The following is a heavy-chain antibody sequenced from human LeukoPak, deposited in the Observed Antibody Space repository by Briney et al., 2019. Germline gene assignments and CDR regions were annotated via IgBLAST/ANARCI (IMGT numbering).Heavy chain of an antibody. CDR2: IYHSGST. J-gene: IGHJ5*02. CDR1: GVSMSSGAYS. Sequence: PSETLSLTCAVSGVSMSSGAYSWSWIRQPPGKGLEWIGYIYHSGSTCYNPSLKSRVTISVDRSKNQFSLKLSSVTAADTAVYYCARESSWSPDWFDPWGQGTLVTVSS. D-gene: IGHD6-13*01. V-gene: IGHV4-30-2*01. CDR3: ARESSWSPDWFDP.